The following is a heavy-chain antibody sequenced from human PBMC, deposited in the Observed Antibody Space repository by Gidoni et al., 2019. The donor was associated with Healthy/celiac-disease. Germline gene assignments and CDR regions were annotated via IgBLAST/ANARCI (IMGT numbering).Heavy chain of an antibody. CDR2: ISSSGSTI. V-gene: IGHV3-21*01. Sequence: EVQLVESGGGLVKPGGSLRLSCAASGFTFSSYSMNWVRQAPGKGLEWVSSISSSGSTIYYADSVKGRFTISRDNAKNSLYLQMNSLRAEDTAVYYCAREGVWYYYYGMDVWGQGTTVTVSS. D-gene: IGHD6-13*01. CDR1: GFTFSSYS. CDR3: AREGVWYYYYGMDV. J-gene: IGHJ6*02.